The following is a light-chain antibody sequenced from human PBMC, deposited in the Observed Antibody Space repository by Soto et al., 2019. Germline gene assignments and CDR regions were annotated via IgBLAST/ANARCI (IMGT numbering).Light chain of an antibody. V-gene: IGKV3-20*01. Sequence: ELVLTQSPGTLSLSPGERVALSCRASQSVSGSFLAWYQQKPGHAPRLLIYGASHRATGIPVRFSGSGSGTDFTLTISRLEPEDFAVYYCQQYGRSPLTFGQGTRLDIK. J-gene: IGKJ5*01. CDR3: QQYGRSPLT. CDR2: GAS. CDR1: QSVSGSF.